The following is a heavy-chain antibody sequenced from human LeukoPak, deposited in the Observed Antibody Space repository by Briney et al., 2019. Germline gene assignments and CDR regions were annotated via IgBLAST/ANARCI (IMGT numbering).Heavy chain of an antibody. V-gene: IGHV1-46*01. CDR1: GYTFTSYY. D-gene: IGHD3-22*01. CDR2: INPSGGST. CDR3: ARDGPHYYTNSGNPWGYFDS. J-gene: IGHJ4*02. Sequence: ASVKVSCKASGYTFTSYYMHWVRQAPGQGLEWMGIINPSGGSTSYAQKFQGRLTMTTDTSTTTAYMELRSLRPDDTAVYYCARDGPHYYTNSGNPWGYFDSWGQGTLVTVSS.